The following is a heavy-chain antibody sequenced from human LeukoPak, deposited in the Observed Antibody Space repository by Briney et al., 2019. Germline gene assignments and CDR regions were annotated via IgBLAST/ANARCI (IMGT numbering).Heavy chain of an antibody. D-gene: IGHD3-10*01. Sequence: SETLSLTCAVYGGSFSGYYWSWIRQPPGKGLEWIGEINHSGSTNYNPSLKSRVTISVDTSKNQFSLKLSSVTAADTAVYYCARLWFGDNFDYWGQGTLVTVSS. CDR1: GGSFSGYY. CDR3: ARLWFGDNFDY. CDR2: INHSGST. J-gene: IGHJ4*02. V-gene: IGHV4-34*01.